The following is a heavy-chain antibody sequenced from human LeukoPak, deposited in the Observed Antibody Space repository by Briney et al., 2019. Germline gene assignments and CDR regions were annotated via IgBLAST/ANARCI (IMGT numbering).Heavy chain of an antibody. CDR1: GGSISSGSYY. D-gene: IGHD3-22*01. V-gene: IGHV4-61*02. J-gene: IGHJ3*02. CDR2: IYTSGST. CDR3: ARENYYDSSGYYGAFDI. Sequence: PSETLSLTCTVSGGSISSGSYYWSWIRQPAGKGLEWIGRIYTSGSTNYNPSLKSRVTISVDTSKNQFSLKLSSVTAADTAVYYCARENYYDSSGYYGAFDIWGQGTMVTVSS.